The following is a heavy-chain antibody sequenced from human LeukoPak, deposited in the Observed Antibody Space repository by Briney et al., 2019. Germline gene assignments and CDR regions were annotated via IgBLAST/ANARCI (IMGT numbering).Heavy chain of an antibody. CDR2: INHSGST. J-gene: IGHJ5*02. Sequence: SETLSLTCAVYGGSFSGYYWSWIRQPPGKGLEWIGEINHSGSTNYNPSLKSRVTISVDTSKNQFSLKLSSVTAADTAVYYCARRTLLGGDYGGNWFDPWGQGTLVTVSS. D-gene: IGHD4-17*01. CDR1: GGSFSGYY. CDR3: ARRTLLGGDYGGNWFDP. V-gene: IGHV4-34*01.